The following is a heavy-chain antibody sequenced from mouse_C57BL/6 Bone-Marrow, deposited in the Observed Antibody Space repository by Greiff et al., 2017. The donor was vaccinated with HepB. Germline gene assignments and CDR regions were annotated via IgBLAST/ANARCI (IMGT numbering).Heavy chain of an antibody. Sequence: QVQLQQSGAELVKPGASVKISCKASGYAFSSYWMNWVKQRPGKGLEWIGQIYPGDGDTNYNGKVKGKATLTADKASSTAYMQLSRLTSEDSAVYCCARSHYYGSSYYWYFDVWGTGTTVTVSS. CDR3: ARSHYYGSSYYWYFDV. J-gene: IGHJ1*03. D-gene: IGHD1-1*01. CDR1: GYAFSSYW. CDR2: IYPGDGDT. V-gene: IGHV1-80*01.